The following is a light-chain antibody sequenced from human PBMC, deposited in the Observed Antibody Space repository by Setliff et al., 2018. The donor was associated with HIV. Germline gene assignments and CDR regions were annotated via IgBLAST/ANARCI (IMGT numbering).Light chain of an antibody. CDR2: EVR. CDR1: SSDVGGYSY. Sequence: QSVLAQPASVSGSPGQSITISCTGTSSDVGGYSYVSWYQQHPGKAPKLIIYEVRNRPSGVSNRFSGSKSGNTASLTISGLQAEDVADYYCSSYAITNTLPFGTGTKVTVL. CDR3: SSYAITNTLP. J-gene: IGLJ1*01. V-gene: IGLV2-14*01.